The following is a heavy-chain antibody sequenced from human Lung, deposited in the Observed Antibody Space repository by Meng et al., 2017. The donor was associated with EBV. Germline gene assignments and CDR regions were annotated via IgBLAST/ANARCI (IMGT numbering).Heavy chain of an antibody. V-gene: IGHV4-30-4*01. CDR1: GGSMSSGNYY. J-gene: IGHJ4*02. CDR3: ASFDHIPRRNYFDY. D-gene: IGHD2-21*01. CDR2: IHHSGSA. Sequence: QVQLLESGPGLVEPSQTLSLTCTVSGGSMSSGNYYWSWIRQPPGKGLEWIGYIHHSGSAYYNPSLKSRVSISVDTSKNQFSLNLNSMTAADTAVYYCASFDHIPRRNYFDYWGQGTLVTVSS.